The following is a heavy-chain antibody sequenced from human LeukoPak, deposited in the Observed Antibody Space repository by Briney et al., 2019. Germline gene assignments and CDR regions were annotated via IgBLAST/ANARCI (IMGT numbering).Heavy chain of an antibody. Sequence: SVKVSCKASGGTFSSYAISWVRQAPGQGLEWMGGIIHIFGTANYAQKFQGRVTITADESTSTAYMELSSLRSEDTAVYYCARVQASGMFGLVISETGVDPWGQGTLVTVSS. CDR2: IIHIFGTA. CDR3: ARVQASGMFGLVISETGVDP. V-gene: IGHV1-69*01. CDR1: GGTFSSYA. J-gene: IGHJ5*02. D-gene: IGHD3/OR15-3a*01.